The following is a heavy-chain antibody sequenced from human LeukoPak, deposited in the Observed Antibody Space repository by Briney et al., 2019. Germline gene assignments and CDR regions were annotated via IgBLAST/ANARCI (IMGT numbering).Heavy chain of an antibody. CDR1: GFAFGGCG. CDR2: IAYDGSRA. D-gene: IGHD1-14*01. Sequence: PGRTRRLSSARSGFAFGGCGRHWFRQTPGKGLEWVAVIAYDGSRAFYADSVKGRFTISRDNSKNTMSVQMDDLRAEDTAVYYCTRYNNDHFDYWGQGTLVTVSS. V-gene: IGHV3-33*01. CDR3: TRYNNDHFDY. J-gene: IGHJ4*02.